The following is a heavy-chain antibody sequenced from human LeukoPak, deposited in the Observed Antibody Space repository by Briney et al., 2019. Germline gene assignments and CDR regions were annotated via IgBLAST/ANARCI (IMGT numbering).Heavy chain of an antibody. CDR2: ISSSSSYI. D-gene: IGHD1-1*01. CDR1: GFTFSSYR. J-gene: IGHJ4*02. CDR3: AKDKTGTRYRYFDY. Sequence: PGGSLRLSCAASGFTFSSYRMNWVRQAPGKGLEWVSSISSSSSYIYYADSVKGRFTISRDNSKNTLYLRMNSLRAEDTAVYCCAKDKTGTRYRYFDYWGQGTLVTVSS. V-gene: IGHV3-21*01.